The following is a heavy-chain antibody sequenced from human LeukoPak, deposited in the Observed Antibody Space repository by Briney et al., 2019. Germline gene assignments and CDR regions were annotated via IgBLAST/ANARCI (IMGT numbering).Heavy chain of an antibody. D-gene: IGHD2-21*02. CDR1: GFTFDDYA. CDR2: ISGDGGST. J-gene: IGHJ4*02. CDR3: AKDRSYCGGDCYSGIDY. V-gene: IGHV3-43*02. Sequence: GESLKISCAASGFTFDDYAMHWVRQAPGKGLEWVSLISGDGGSTYYADSVKGRFTISRDNSKNSLYLQMNSLRTEDTALYYCAKDRSYCGGDCYSGIDYWGQGTLVTVSS.